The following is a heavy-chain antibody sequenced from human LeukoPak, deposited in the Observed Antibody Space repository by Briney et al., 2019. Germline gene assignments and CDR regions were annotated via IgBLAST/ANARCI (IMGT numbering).Heavy chain of an antibody. D-gene: IGHD3-3*01. V-gene: IGHV4-39*01. CDR3: ARHVLRFLEWLPYMDV. CDR2: IYYSGST. CDR1: GGSISSSSYY. Sequence: SETLSLTCTVSGGSISSSSYYWGWLRQPPGKGLEWIGSIYYSGSTYYNPSLKSRVTISVDTSKNQFSLKLSSVTAADTAVYYCARHVLRFLEWLPYMDVWGKGTTVTVSS. J-gene: IGHJ6*03.